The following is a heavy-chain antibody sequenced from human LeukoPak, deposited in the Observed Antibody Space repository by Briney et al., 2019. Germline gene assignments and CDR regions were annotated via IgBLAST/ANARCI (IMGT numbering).Heavy chain of an antibody. Sequence: GGSLRLSCAASGFTFSSYAMHWVRKAPGKGLEWVAVISYDGSNKDYADSVQGRVTISRDNSKNTLYLQMNSLRTEDTAMYYCASSRYGYCSSISCYVLSYWGQGTLVTVSS. V-gene: IGHV3-30*04. CDR1: GFTFSSYA. CDR2: ISYDGSNK. J-gene: IGHJ4*02. D-gene: IGHD2-2*01. CDR3: ASSRYGYCSSISCYVLSY.